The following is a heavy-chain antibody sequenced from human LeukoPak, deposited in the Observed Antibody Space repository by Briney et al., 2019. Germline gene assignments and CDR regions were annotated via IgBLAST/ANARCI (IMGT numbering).Heavy chain of an antibody. CDR1: GYTFTGYY. J-gene: IGHJ4*02. V-gene: IGHV1-2*02. Sequence: ASVKVSCKASGYTFTGYYMHWVRQAPGQGLEWRGWINPNSGGTNYAQKFQGRVTMTRDTSISTAYMELSRLRSDDTAVYYCARDHKPPFYDILTGYYTELVDYWGQGTLVTVSS. CDR2: INPNSGGT. CDR3: ARDHKPPFYDILTGYYTELVDY. D-gene: IGHD3-9*01.